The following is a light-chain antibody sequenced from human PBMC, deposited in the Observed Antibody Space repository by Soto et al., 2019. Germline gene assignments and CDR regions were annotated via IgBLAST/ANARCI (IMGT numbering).Light chain of an antibody. CDR3: QQYYTTLS. CDR1: QSVLYNSDNKNY. V-gene: IGKV4-1*01. CDR2: WAS. Sequence: DIVMTQAPDSLSVSLGERATINCKSSQSVLYNSDNKNYLAWYQQKAGQPPKLLIYWASTRDSGVPDRFSGSGSGADFTLNINTLQTEEVAVYYCQQYYTTLSFGGGTQVE. J-gene: IGKJ4*01.